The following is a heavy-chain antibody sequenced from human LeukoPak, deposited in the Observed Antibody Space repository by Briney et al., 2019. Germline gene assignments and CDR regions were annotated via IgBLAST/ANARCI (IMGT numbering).Heavy chain of an antibody. CDR3: ARGGSVSGYYTTY. CDR2: INTDGSSS. J-gene: IGHJ4*02. Sequence: GGSLRLSCVASGFTFSSYWMHWVRQPPGKGPVWVSRINTDGSSSSYADSVKGRFTISRDNARNSLYLQMNSLRAEDTAVYYCARGGSVSGYYTTYWGQGTLVTVSS. V-gene: IGHV3-74*01. CDR1: GFTFSSYW. D-gene: IGHD3-22*01.